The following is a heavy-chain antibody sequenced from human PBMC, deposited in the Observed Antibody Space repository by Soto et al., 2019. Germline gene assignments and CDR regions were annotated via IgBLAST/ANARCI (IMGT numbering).Heavy chain of an antibody. CDR3: ARGAAAGTSYYYYGMDV. Sequence: QVQLVQSGAEVKKPGSSVKVSCKASGGTFSSYAISWVRQAPGQGLEWMGGIIPIFGTANYAQKFQGRVTITAAASTSTAYMELSSLRSEDTAVYYCARGAAAGTSYYYYGMDVWGQGTTVTVSS. D-gene: IGHD6-13*01. CDR1: GGTFSSYA. CDR2: IIPIFGTA. J-gene: IGHJ6*02. V-gene: IGHV1-69*01.